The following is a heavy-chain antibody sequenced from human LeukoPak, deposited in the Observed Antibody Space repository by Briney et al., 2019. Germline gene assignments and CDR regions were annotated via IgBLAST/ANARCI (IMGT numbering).Heavy chain of an antibody. CDR3: ANEVRRAVAGTGDY. J-gene: IGHJ4*02. CDR2: ISGSGGST. D-gene: IGHD6-19*01. CDR1: GFTFGSYA. V-gene: IGHV3-23*01. Sequence: GGSLRLSCAASGFTFGSYAMSWVRQAPGKGLEWVSAISGSGGSTYYADSVKGRFTISRDNSKNTLYLQMNSLRAEDTAVYYCANEVRRAVAGTGDYWGQGTLVTVSS.